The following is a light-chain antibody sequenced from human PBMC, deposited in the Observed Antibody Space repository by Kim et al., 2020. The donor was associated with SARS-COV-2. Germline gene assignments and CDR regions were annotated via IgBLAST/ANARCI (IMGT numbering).Light chain of an antibody. J-gene: IGKJ2*01. CDR1: QSVTSNY. CDR3: QQYGSSPGT. Sequence: PGERATLSCRASQSVTSNYLAWYQQKPGQAPRLLIYGASTRAIAIPDRFSGSGSGTDFTLTISGLEPEDFAVYYCQQYGSSPGTFRQGTKLEI. CDR2: GAS. V-gene: IGKV3-20*01.